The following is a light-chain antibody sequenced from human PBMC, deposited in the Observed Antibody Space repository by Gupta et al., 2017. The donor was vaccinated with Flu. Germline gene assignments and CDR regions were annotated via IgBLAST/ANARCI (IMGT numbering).Light chain of an antibody. V-gene: IGKV3-11*02. Sequence: ELVLTQSPATLSLSPWERATLSCRASQSINRALAWYQHKPGQAPRLIIYSASSRASGIPVRFTGSGYGRDFTLTISRQEREDSAVYYWQQRLDRFSFGGGTKVEIK. CDR3: QQRLDRFS. CDR2: SAS. CDR1: QSINRA. J-gene: IGKJ4*01.